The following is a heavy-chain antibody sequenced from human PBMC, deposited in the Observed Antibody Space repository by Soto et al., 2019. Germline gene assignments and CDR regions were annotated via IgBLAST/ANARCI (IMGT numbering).Heavy chain of an antibody. CDR2: ISYDGSNK. Sequence: QVQLVESGGGVVQPGRSLRLSCTASGFTFSHYGMHWARQAPGKGLEWVAIISYDGSNKHYADSVMGRFTISRDNSKNTLYLQMNSLRTEDTAVYYCAKDLVAWSNYYYYGMDVWGQGTTVTVSS. CDR1: GFTFSHYG. J-gene: IGHJ6*02. CDR3: AKDLVAWSNYYYYGMDV. V-gene: IGHV3-30*18. D-gene: IGHD6-6*01.